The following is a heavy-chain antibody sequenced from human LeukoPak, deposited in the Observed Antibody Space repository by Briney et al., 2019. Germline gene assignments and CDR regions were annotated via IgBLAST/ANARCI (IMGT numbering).Heavy chain of an antibody. CDR1: GFTFSSYW. Sequence: GGSLRLSCAASGFTFSSYWMHWVRHAPGKGLVWVSRINSDGSSTSYADSVKGRFTISRDNAKNTLYLQMNSLRAEDTAVYYCARAVGYYDFWSGPDYWGQGTLVTVSS. CDR3: ARAVGYYDFWSGPDY. CDR2: INSDGSST. D-gene: IGHD3-3*01. V-gene: IGHV3-74*01. J-gene: IGHJ4*02.